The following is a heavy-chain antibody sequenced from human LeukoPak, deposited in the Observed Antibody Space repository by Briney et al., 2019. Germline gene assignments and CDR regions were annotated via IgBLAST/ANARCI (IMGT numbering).Heavy chain of an antibody. J-gene: IGHJ4*02. CDR1: GFTFSSYA. CDR3: AKLTTVTTLSALDY. D-gene: IGHD4-17*01. V-gene: IGHV3-23*01. CDR2: ISGSGGST. Sequence: GGSLRLSCAASGFTFSSYAMSWVRQAPEKGLEWVSAISGSGGSTYYADSVKGRFTISRDNSKNTLYLQMNSLRAEDTAVYYCAKLTTVTTLSALDYWGQGTLVTVSS.